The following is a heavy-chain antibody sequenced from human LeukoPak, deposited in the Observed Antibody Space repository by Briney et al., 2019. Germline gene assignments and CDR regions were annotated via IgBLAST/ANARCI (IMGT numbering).Heavy chain of an antibody. CDR1: GFTFSSYA. Sequence: GGSLRLPCAASGFTFSSYAMHWVRQAPGKGLEWVAVISYDGSNKYYADSVKGRFTISRDNSKNTLYLQMNSLRAEDTAVYYCARGIVGATLYVARNWFDPWGQGTLVTVSS. CDR2: ISYDGSNK. CDR3: ARGIVGATLYVARNWFDP. V-gene: IGHV3-30-3*01. D-gene: IGHD1-26*01. J-gene: IGHJ5*02.